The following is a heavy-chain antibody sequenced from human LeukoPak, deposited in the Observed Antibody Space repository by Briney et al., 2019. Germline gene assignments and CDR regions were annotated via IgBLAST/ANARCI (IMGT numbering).Heavy chain of an antibody. CDR2: MNPNSGDT. J-gene: IGHJ1*01. D-gene: IGHD1-26*01. CDR3: ARGGAGSIGMLFQH. Sequence: ASVKVSCKASGYTVTSYDINWVRQATGQGLEWMGWMNPNSGDTGYAQKFQGRATMTTDTSTSTAYMELSSLISEDTAVYYCARGGAGSIGMLFQHWGQGTLVTVSS. CDR1: GYTVTSYD. V-gene: IGHV1-8*01.